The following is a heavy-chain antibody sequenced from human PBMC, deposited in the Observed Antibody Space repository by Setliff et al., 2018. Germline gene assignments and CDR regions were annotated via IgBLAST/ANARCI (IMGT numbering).Heavy chain of an antibody. D-gene: IGHD3-3*01. CDR3: ARSRSNFWSGYFNWFDP. CDR2: IYPGDSDT. V-gene: IGHV5-51*01. Sequence: RGESLKISCKGSGYSFTRYWIAWVRQMPGKGLEWMGIIYPGDSDTRYSPSFQGQVTISADKSISTAYLQWSSLKASDTAMYYCARSRSNFWSGYFNWFDPWGQGTLVTVSS. J-gene: IGHJ5*02. CDR1: GYSFTRYW.